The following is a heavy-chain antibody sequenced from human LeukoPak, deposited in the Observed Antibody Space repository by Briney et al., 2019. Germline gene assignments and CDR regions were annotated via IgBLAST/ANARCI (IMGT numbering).Heavy chain of an antibody. V-gene: IGHV1-69*13. CDR3: ASSSIAARRDAFDI. Sequence: SVKVSYKASGGTFSSYAINWVRQAPGQGLEWMGGIIPIFGTANYAQKFQGRVTITSDESTSTAYMELSSLRSEDTAVSYCASSSIAARRDAFDIWGQGTLVTVSS. D-gene: IGHD6-6*01. CDR1: GGTFSSYA. CDR2: IIPIFGTA. J-gene: IGHJ3*02.